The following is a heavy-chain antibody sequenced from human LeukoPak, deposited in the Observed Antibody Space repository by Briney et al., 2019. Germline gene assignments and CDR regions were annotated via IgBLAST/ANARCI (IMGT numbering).Heavy chain of an antibody. V-gene: IGHV1-69*06. Sequence: SVKVSSKVSGATFSSYAISWVRQAPGQGREWMGGIIPIFGTANYAQKFQGRVTITADKSTSTAYMELSSLRSEDTAVYYCARGGTGRPDFDYWGQGTLVTVSS. J-gene: IGHJ4*02. CDR2: IIPIFGTA. D-gene: IGHD1-1*01. CDR3: ARGGTGRPDFDY. CDR1: GATFSSYA.